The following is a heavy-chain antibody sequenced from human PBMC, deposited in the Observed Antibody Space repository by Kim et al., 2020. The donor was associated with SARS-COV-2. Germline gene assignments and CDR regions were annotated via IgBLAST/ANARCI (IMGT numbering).Heavy chain of an antibody. Sequence: GSLRLSCAAFGFSFSRHAMHWVRQAPGKGLEWVAVMSYDGSKKHYADSVKGRFNISRDNSKYTVYLQMNSLRVEDTALYYCARDSVESGSYLDYWGQGT. V-gene: IGHV3-30*04. CDR1: GFSFSRHA. J-gene: IGHJ4*02. CDR3: ARDSVESGSYLDY. CDR2: MSYDGSKK. D-gene: IGHD3-10*01.